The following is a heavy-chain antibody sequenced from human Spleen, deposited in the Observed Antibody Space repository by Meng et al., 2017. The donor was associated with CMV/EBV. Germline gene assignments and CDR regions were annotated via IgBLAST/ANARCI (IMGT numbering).Heavy chain of an antibody. Sequence: GESLKISCAASGFTFSSYWMSWVRQAPGKGLEWVANIKQDGSEKYYVDSVKGRFTIYRDNAKNSLYLQMNSLRAEDTAVYYCARVYAFDIWGQGTMVTVSS. CDR3: ARVYAFDI. CDR1: GFTFSSYW. V-gene: IGHV3-7*01. J-gene: IGHJ3*02. CDR2: IKQDGSEK.